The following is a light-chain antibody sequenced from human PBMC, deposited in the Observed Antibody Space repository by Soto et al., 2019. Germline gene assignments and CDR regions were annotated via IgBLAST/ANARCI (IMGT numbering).Light chain of an antibody. V-gene: IGKV1-39*01. CDR2: ATS. Sequence: DIQMTQSPSTLSGSVGDRVTITCRASQTISSWLAWYQQKPGNAPKLLIYATSSLQSGVPSRFSGSGSGTDFTLTISSLQPEDFATYYCQQSYSSSHFGQGTRLEI. CDR1: QTISSW. CDR3: QQSYSSSH. J-gene: IGKJ5*01.